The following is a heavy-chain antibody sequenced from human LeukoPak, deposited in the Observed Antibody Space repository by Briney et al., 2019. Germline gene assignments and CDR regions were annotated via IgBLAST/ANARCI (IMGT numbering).Heavy chain of an antibody. J-gene: IGHJ6*02. CDR2: ISWNGGFI. V-gene: IGHV3-9*01. CDR3: ARDRGSTWPYGMDD. Sequence: GKSLRLSCLVFGFKFEHHGIHWVRQVPGKGLEWVSVISWNGGFIGYADSVKGRFTVSRDNAKNSVCLQMTSLRVEDTAFYYCARDRGSTWPYGMDDWGPGTAVTVSS. D-gene: IGHD2/OR15-2a*01. CDR1: GFKFEHHG.